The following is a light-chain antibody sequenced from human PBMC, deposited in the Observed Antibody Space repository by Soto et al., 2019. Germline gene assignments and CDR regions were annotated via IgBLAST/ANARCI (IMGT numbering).Light chain of an antibody. V-gene: IGLV1-40*01. CDR1: SSHIGARYD. Sequence: QFAPKPPPSGSGAPRHRGPLSRTGSSSHIGARYDCYWDQHPPGTAPKLLIYVDINRPSGVPARFSASKSGTSAPLAITGLQAEDEADYYGQPYDSSLRGGVFGTGTKFPVL. CDR3: QPYDSSLRGGV. CDR2: VDI. J-gene: IGLJ1*01.